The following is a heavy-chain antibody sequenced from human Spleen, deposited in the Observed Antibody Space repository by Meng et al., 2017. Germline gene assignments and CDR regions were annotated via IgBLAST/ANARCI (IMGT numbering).Heavy chain of an antibody. CDR2: IYPGDSDT. V-gene: IGHV5-51*01. CDR1: GYSFTSYW. Sequence: GGSLRLSCKGSGYSFTSYWIDWVRQMPGKGLEWMGIIYPGDSDTRYSPSFQGQVTISADKSISTAYLQWSSLKASDTAMYYCASGSYSALFDYWGQGTLVTVSS. D-gene: IGHD1-26*01. J-gene: IGHJ4*02. CDR3: ASGSYSALFDY.